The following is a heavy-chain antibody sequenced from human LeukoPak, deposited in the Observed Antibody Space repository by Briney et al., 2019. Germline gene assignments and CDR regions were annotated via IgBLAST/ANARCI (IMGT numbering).Heavy chain of an antibody. J-gene: IGHJ4*02. CDR3: AKYHSLLRYFDY. Sequence: GGSLRLSCAASGFTFSRYEMNWVRQAPGKGLEWVSYISSSGSSIYYADSVKGRFTISRDNSKNTLYLQMNSLRAEDTAVYYCAKYHSLLRYFDYWGQGTLVTVSS. CDR2: ISSSGSSI. V-gene: IGHV3-48*03. CDR1: GFTFSRYE. D-gene: IGHD3-9*01.